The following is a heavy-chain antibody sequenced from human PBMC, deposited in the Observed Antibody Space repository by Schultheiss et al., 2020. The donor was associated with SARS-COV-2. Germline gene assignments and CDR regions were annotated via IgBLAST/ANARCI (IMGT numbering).Heavy chain of an antibody. CDR3: TTNQHNSMSDY. CDR1: GFTFSSYA. Sequence: GGSLRLSCAASGFTFSSYAMSWVRQAPGKGLEWVGRIKSKTEGETTDYAAPVKGRFTISRDDSKTTLYLQMSSLKPEDTAVYYCTTNQHNSMSDYWGQGTLVTVSS. V-gene: IGHV3-15*01. D-gene: IGHD6-13*01. J-gene: IGHJ4*02. CDR2: IKSKTEGETT.